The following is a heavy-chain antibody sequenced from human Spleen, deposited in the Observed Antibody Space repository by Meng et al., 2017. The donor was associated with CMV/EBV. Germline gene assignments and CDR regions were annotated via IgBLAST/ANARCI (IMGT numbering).Heavy chain of an antibody. Sequence: GGSLRLSCAISGFSFDDYAMHWVRQAPGKGLEWVSLITYDGDTTFYADSVRGRFTISKDNSEDSLYLQMNSLRGEDGGLYYCARDRGYGAGFFAIGYWGQGTLVTVPQ. J-gene: IGHJ4*02. CDR1: GFSFDDYA. V-gene: IGHV3-43D*03. CDR3: ARDRGYGAGFFAIGY. CDR2: ITYDGDTT. D-gene: IGHD3-3*01.